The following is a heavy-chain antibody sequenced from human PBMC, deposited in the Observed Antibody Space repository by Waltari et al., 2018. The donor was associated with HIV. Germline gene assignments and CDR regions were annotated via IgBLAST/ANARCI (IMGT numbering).Heavy chain of an antibody. CDR3: ARFARYYDFWRSGVDY. Sequence: QVQLQQWGAGLLKPSETLSLTCAVYGGSFSGYYWSWIRQPPGKGLEWIGEINHSGSTNYNPSLKSRVTISVDTSKNQFSLKLSSVTAADTAVYYCARFARYYDFWRSGVDYWGQGTLVTVSS. J-gene: IGHJ4*02. D-gene: IGHD3-3*01. CDR1: GGSFSGYY. CDR2: INHSGST. V-gene: IGHV4-34*01.